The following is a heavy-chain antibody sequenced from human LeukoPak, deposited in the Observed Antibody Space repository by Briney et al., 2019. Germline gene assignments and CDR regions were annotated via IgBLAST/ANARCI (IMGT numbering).Heavy chain of an antibody. Sequence: SETLSLTCAVYGGSFSGYYWSWIRQPPGKGLEWIGEIDHSGSTNYNPSLKSRVTISVDTSKNQFSLKLSSVTAADTAVYYCARQTGSGLFILPGGQGTLVTVSS. V-gene: IGHV4-34*01. D-gene: IGHD3/OR15-3a*01. J-gene: IGHJ4*02. CDR3: ARQTGSGLFILP. CDR2: IDHSGST. CDR1: GGSFSGYY.